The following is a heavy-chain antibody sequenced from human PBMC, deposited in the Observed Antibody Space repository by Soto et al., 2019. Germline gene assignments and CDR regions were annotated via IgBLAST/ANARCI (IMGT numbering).Heavy chain of an antibody. V-gene: IGHV4-34*01. CDR3: ARGRYSYGSWYYGMDV. D-gene: IGHD5-18*01. CDR1: GGSFSGYY. Sequence: PSETLSLTCAVYGGSFSGYYWSWIRQPPGKGLEWIGEINHSGSTNYNPSLKSRVTISVDTSKNQFSLKLSSVTAADTAVYYCARGRYSYGSWYYGMDVWGQGTTVTFS. J-gene: IGHJ6*02. CDR2: INHSGST.